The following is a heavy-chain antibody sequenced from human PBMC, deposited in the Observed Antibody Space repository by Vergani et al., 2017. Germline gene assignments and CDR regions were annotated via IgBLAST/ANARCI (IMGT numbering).Heavy chain of an antibody. CDR2: IKQDGSEK. V-gene: IGHV3-7*01. CDR3: ATSAVAGYYYYYMDV. CDR1: GFTFSSYW. D-gene: IGHD6-19*01. J-gene: IGHJ6*03. Sequence: EVQLVESGGGFVQPGGSLRLSCAASGFTFSSYWMSWVRQAPGKGLEWVANIKQDGSEKYYVDSVKGRFTISRDNAKNSLYLQMNSLRAEDTAVYYCATSAVAGYYYYYMDVWGKGTTVTVSS.